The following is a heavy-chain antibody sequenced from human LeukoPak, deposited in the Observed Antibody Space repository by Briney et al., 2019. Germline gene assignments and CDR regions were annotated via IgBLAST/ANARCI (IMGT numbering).Heavy chain of an antibody. CDR2: VYFSGTS. Sequence: RSSETLSLTCSVSGGSVSSGTYYETWIRQPPGKGLEWIGHVYFSGTSSYSPSLKSRVTISADTSKNQFSLKLISVTAADTAVYFCARRRMIRGVIIFDYWGPGALVTVSS. CDR1: GGSVSSGTYY. CDR3: ARRRMIRGVIIFDY. D-gene: IGHD3-10*01. J-gene: IGHJ4*02. V-gene: IGHV4-61*01.